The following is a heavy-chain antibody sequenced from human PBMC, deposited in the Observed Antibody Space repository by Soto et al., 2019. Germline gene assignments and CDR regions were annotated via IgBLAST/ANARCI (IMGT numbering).Heavy chain of an antibody. Sequence: SETLSLTCAVYGGSFIGYYWSWIRQPPGKGLEWIGEINHSGSTNYNPSLKSRVTISVDTSKNQFSLKLSSVTAADTAVYYCVRALRHTAMVYPWFDPWGQGTLVTVSS. CDR3: VRALRHTAMVYPWFDP. D-gene: IGHD5-18*01. CDR2: INHSGST. V-gene: IGHV4-34*01. CDR1: GGSFIGYY. J-gene: IGHJ5*02.